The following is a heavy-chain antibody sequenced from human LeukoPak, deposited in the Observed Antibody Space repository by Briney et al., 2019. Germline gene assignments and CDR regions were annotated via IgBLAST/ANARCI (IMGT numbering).Heavy chain of an antibody. CDR3: SKDEDGGNPFDF. J-gene: IGHJ4*02. Sequence: GGSLRLSCAASGFTFNYARMSWVRQAPGKGLEWVGRIERKTDGGTTDYAAPVKGRFIISRDDSENTLYLQMNGLKSEDKAVYYCSKDEDGGNPFDFWGQGTLVTVSS. CDR2: IERKTDGGTT. V-gene: IGHV3-15*04. CDR1: GFTFNYAR. D-gene: IGHD4-23*01.